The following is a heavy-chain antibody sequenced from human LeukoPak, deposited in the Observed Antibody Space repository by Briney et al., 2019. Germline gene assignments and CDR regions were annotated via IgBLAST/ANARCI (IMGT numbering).Heavy chain of an antibody. D-gene: IGHD3-16*01. CDR3: ARVGDGTFDI. V-gene: IGHV4-59*01. CDR2: IYYSGNT. Sequence: SETLSLTCTVSGGFISSYYWSWIRQPPGKGLEWIGYIYYSGNTNYNPSLKSRVTMSIDTSKNHFSLRLNSVTAADTAVYYCARVGDGTFDIWGRGTVVIVSS. J-gene: IGHJ3*02. CDR1: GGFISSYY.